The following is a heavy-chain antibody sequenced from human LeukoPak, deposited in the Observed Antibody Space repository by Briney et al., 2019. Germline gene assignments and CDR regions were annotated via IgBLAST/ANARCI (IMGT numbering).Heavy chain of an antibody. CDR2: FDPEDGET. D-gene: IGHD3-10*01. CDR3: ATERGNHYGSGSYSWWFDP. J-gene: IGHJ5*02. CDR1: GYTLTELS. Sequence: GASVKVSCKVSGYTLTELSMHWVRQAPGKGLEWMGGFDPEDGETIYAQKFQGRVTMTEDTSTDTAYMELSSLRSEDTAVYYCATERGNHYGSGSYSWWFDPWGQGTLVTVSS. V-gene: IGHV1-24*01.